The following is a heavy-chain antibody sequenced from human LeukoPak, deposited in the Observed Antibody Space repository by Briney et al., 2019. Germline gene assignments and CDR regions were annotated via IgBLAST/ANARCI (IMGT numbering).Heavy chain of an antibody. CDR1: GYTFTGYY. J-gene: IGHJ4*02. V-gene: IGHV1-2*06. Sequence: ASVKVSCKASGYTFTGYYVHWVRQAPGQGLEWMGRINPNSGDTNYAQKFQGRVTMTRDTSISTAYMELSSLRSEDTAVYYCAREAFVGAIRYWGQGTLVTVSS. CDR2: INPNSGDT. CDR3: AREAFVGAIRY. D-gene: IGHD1-26*01.